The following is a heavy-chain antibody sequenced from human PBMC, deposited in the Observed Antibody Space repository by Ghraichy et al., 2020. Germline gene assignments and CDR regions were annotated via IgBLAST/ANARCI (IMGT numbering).Heavy chain of an antibody. D-gene: IGHD1-1*01. CDR1: GGSFSNFG. CDR2: IIPAFGTT. V-gene: IGHV1-69*13. J-gene: IGHJ6*03. Sequence: SVKVSCKVSGGSFSNFGISWVRQAPGQGLEWLGGIIPAFGTTDYAQRFQGRVIITADESTASAYMELSTLTSADTAVYYCARDSGDLLPQLYFYSFMDVWGEGTAVPVSS. CDR3: ARDSGDLLPQLYFYSFMDV.